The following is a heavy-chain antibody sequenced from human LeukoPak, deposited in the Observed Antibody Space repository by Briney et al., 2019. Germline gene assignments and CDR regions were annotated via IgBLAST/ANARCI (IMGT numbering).Heavy chain of an antibody. J-gene: IGHJ5*02. D-gene: IGHD6-13*01. CDR3: ARRIAAADHPGINWFDP. CDR2: IDPSDSYT. CDR1: GYSFTSYW. Sequence: GASLKISCKGSGYSFTSYWISWVRQMPGKGLEWMGRIDPSDSYTNYSPSFQGHVTISADKSISTAYLQWSSLKASDTAMYYCARRIAAADHPGINWFDPWGQGTLVTVSS. V-gene: IGHV5-10-1*01.